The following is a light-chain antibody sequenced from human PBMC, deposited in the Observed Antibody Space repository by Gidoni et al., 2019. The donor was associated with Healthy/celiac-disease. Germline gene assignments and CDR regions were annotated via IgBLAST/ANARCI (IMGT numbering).Light chain of an antibody. J-gene: IGKJ2*01. V-gene: IGKV3-20*01. CDR1: QSVSSSY. CDR3: QQYGSSPFT. CDR2: DTS. Sequence: DIVLTQSPGTLSLSPGERATLSCRASQSVSSSYLTWFQQKPGQAPRLLIYDTSSRATGIPDRFRGSGSGTDFTLTISRLEPEDFAVYYCQQYGSSPFTFGQGTKLEIK.